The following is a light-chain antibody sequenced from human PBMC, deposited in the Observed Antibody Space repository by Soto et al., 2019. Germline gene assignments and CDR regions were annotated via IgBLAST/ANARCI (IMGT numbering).Light chain of an antibody. CDR2: LAS. CDR3: MQLLHPPLT. V-gene: IGKV2-28*01. Sequence: DVVMTQSPLSLPVTPGEPASISCRSSQSLLHTNGYNYLAWFLQKAGQSPQLLIYLASSRASGVPDRFSGSGSDTDFTLEISSVEAEDVGIYYCMQLLHPPLTFGGGTKVEIK. J-gene: IGKJ4*01. CDR1: QSLLHTNGYNY.